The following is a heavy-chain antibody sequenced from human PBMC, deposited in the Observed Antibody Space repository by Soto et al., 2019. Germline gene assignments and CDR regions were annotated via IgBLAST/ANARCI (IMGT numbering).Heavy chain of an antibody. CDR2: ICGGGGNK. J-gene: IGHJ4*02. D-gene: IGHD3-10*02. Sequence: GGSLRLSCAASGFTFTKYAIHWVRQAPGKGLEWVSVICGGGGNKYYADSVKGRFTISRDNSKNTLYLQMNSLRAEDTAVYYCAKDVPSIDYWGQGTLVTVSS. CDR3: AKDVPSIDY. V-gene: IGHV3-23*01. CDR1: GFTFTKYA.